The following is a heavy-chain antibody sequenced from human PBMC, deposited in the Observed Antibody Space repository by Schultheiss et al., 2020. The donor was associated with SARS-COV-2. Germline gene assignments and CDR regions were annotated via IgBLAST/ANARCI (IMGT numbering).Heavy chain of an antibody. Sequence: SETLSLTCTVSGGSISSYYWSWIRQPPGKGLEWIGYIYYSGSTNYNPSLKSRVTISVDTSKNQFSLKLSSVTAADTAVYYCARDSGRDHSSQFDPWGQGTLVTVSS. CDR3: ARDSGRDHSSQFDP. V-gene: IGHV4-59*01. J-gene: IGHJ5*02. D-gene: IGHD3-22*01. CDR1: GGSISSYY. CDR2: IYYSGST.